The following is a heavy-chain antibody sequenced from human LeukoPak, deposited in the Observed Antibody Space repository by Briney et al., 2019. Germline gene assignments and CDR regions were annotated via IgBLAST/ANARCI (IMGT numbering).Heavy chain of an antibody. Sequence: ASVKVSCKASGYTFTSYGISWVRQAPGQGLEWMGWISAYNGNTNYAQKLQGGVTMTTDTSTSTAYMELRSLRSDDTAVYYCARDWDTMVRGVIRWFDPWGQGTLVTVSS. J-gene: IGHJ5*02. V-gene: IGHV1-18*01. CDR1: GYTFTSYG. CDR3: ARDWDTMVRGVIRWFDP. D-gene: IGHD3-10*01. CDR2: ISAYNGNT.